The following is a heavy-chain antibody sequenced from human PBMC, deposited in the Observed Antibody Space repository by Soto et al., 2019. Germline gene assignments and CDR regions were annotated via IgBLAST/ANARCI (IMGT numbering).Heavy chain of an antibody. Sequence: LSLTCTVSGGSISSYYWSWIRQPPGKGLEWIGYIYYSGSTNYNPSLKSRVTISVDTSKNQFSLKLSSVTAADTAVYYCARDTVGGLRGGWFDPWGQGTLVTVSS. CDR1: GGSISSYY. J-gene: IGHJ5*02. CDR3: ARDTVGGLRGGWFDP. V-gene: IGHV4-59*01. CDR2: IYYSGST. D-gene: IGHD3-16*01.